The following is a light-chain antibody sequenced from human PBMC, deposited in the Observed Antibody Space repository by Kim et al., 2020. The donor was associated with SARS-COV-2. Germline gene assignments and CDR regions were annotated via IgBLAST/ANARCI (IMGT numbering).Light chain of an antibody. J-gene: IGKJ1*01. CDR3: QQSYSTPLT. V-gene: IGKV1-39*01. CDR1: QSISSY. CDR2: AAS. Sequence: ASLGDRVTITCRASQSISSYLTWYQQKPGKAPKLLIYAASSLQSGVPARFSGSGSGTACTLTISSLQPEDFATCYCQQSYSTPLTFGKGTKVDIK.